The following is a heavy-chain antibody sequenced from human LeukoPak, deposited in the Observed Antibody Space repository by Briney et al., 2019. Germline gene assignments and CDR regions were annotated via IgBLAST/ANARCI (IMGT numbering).Heavy chain of an antibody. Sequence: SETLSLTCSVSGGSISSSSYYWGWIRQPPGKGLEWIGSIYYSGGTYYNPSLKSRVTISVDRSKNQFSLKLSSVTAADTAVYYCARGGWLVTTNSENWFDPWGQGTLVTVSS. J-gene: IGHJ5*02. CDR3: ARGGWLVTTNSENWFDP. D-gene: IGHD4-17*01. CDR1: GGSISSSSYY. V-gene: IGHV4-39*07. CDR2: IYYSGGT.